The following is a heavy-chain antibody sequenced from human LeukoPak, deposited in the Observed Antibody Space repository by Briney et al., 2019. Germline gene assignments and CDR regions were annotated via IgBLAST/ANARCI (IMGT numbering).Heavy chain of an antibody. J-gene: IGHJ4*02. V-gene: IGHV3-20*04. Sequence: GGSLRLSCAASGFKFDDYGMSWVRQVPGKGLEWVSGINWNGGSRGYADSVKGRFTISRDNAKNSVYLQMNSLRVEDTAVYYCAKGRTGDSSGPYPFDYWGQGTLVTVSS. CDR3: AKGRTGDSSGPYPFDY. D-gene: IGHD3-22*01. CDR1: GFKFDDYG. CDR2: INWNGGSR.